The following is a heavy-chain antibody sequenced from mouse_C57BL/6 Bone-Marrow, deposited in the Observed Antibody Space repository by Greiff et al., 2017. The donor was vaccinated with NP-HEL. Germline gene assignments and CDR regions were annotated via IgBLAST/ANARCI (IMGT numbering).Heavy chain of an antibody. J-gene: IGHJ4*01. V-gene: IGHV1-64*01. CDR2: IHPNSGST. CDR3: ARLSFAMDY. Sequence: VQLQQPGAELVKPGASVKLSCKASGYTFTSYWMYWVKQSPGQGLEWIGTIHPNSGSTTYHEKFKSKATLTVDKSSSTAYMQLSRLTSEDSAVYDSARLSFAMDYWGQGTSVTVSS. CDR1: GYTFTSYW.